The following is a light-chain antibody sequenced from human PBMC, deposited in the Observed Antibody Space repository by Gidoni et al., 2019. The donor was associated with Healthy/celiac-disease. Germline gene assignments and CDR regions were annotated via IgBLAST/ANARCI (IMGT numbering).Light chain of an antibody. V-gene: IGKV1-39*01. J-gene: IGKJ3*01. Sequence: DVQITQSPSSLSASVGDRVTITCRASQSISSYLNCYQQKPGKAPKLLIDAASSLQSGVPSRFSGSGSGTDFTLTISSLQPEDFATYYCQQSYSTPFTFGPGTKVDIK. CDR1: QSISSY. CDR3: QQSYSTPFT. CDR2: AAS.